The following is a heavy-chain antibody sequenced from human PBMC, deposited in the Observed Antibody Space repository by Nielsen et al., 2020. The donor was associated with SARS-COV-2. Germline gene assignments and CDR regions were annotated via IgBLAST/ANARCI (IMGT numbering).Heavy chain of an antibody. Sequence: ASVKVSCKASGYTFTGYYMHWVRQAPGQGLEWMGWINAYNGNTTYAQKLQGRVTMTTDTSTSTAYMDLRSLRSDDTAVHYCARPAAVGTLDYWGQGTLVTVSS. CDR1: GYTFTGYY. V-gene: IGHV1-18*04. J-gene: IGHJ4*02. CDR2: INAYNGNT. D-gene: IGHD6-13*01. CDR3: ARPAAVGTLDY.